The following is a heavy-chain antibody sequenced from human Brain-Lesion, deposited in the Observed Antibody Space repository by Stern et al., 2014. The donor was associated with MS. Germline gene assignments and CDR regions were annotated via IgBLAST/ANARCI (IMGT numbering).Heavy chain of an antibody. CDR2: ISTSGST. D-gene: IGHD3-22*01. Sequence: DQLVESGPGLVKPSQTLSLTCTVSGASISSGTYFWTWIRQPAGKGLEWIGRISTSGSTTYNPSLKSRVTISLDTSKKEFSLKRSSGTAADTAVYYCARAYYYDTSGDSDAFNIWGQGTQVTVSS. V-gene: IGHV4-61*02. J-gene: IGHJ3*02. CDR1: GASISSGTYF. CDR3: ARAYYYDTSGDSDAFNI.